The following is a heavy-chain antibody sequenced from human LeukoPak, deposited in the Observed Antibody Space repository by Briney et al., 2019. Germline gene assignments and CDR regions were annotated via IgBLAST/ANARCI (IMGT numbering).Heavy chain of an antibody. Sequence: GGSLRLSCAASGFTFSSYAMHWVRQAPGKGLEYVSAISSNGGSTYYANSVKGRFTISRDNSKNTLYLQMGSLRAEDMAVYYCARSAAAAGTHDAFDIWGQGTMVTVSS. CDR2: ISSNGGST. D-gene: IGHD6-13*01. CDR3: ARSAAAAGTHDAFDI. V-gene: IGHV3-64*01. CDR1: GFTFSSYA. J-gene: IGHJ3*02.